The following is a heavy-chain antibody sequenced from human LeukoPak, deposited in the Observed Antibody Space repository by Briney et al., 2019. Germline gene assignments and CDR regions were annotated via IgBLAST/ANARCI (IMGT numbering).Heavy chain of an antibody. Sequence: GASVKVSCKASGYTFTGYYMHWVRQAPGQGLEWMGGIIPIFGTANYAQKFQGRVTITADKSTSTAYMELSSLRSEDTAVYYCASQPSSSWYYFDYWGQGTLVTVSS. D-gene: IGHD6-13*01. V-gene: IGHV1-69*06. CDR1: GYTFTGYY. CDR3: ASQPSSSWYYFDY. CDR2: IIPIFGTA. J-gene: IGHJ4*02.